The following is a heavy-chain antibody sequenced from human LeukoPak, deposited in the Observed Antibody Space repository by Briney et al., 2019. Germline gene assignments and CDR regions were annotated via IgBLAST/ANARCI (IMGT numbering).Heavy chain of an antibody. V-gene: IGHV1-8*02. CDR3: ARTGYCSSTSCYFHYYYYMDV. Sequence: ASVKVSCKASGYTFTSYGISWVRQATGQGLEWMGWMNPNSGNTGYAQKFQGRVTMTRNTSISTAYMELSSLRSEDTAVYYCARTGYCSSTSCYFHYYYYMDVWGKGTTVTISS. D-gene: IGHD2-2*01. CDR1: GYTFTSYG. J-gene: IGHJ6*03. CDR2: MNPNSGNT.